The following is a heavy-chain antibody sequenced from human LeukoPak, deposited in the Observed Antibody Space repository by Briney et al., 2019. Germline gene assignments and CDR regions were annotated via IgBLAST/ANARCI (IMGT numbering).Heavy chain of an antibody. D-gene: IGHD6-13*01. CDR1: GGSISSGSYY. Sequence: SETLSLTCTVSGGSISSGSYYWSWIRQPAGKGLEWIGRIYTSGSTNYNPSLKSRVTISVDKSKNQFSLKLSSVTAADTAVYYCARTPSIAAAIDYWGQGTLVTVSS. CDR2: IYTSGST. CDR3: ARTPSIAAAIDY. V-gene: IGHV4-61*02. J-gene: IGHJ4*02.